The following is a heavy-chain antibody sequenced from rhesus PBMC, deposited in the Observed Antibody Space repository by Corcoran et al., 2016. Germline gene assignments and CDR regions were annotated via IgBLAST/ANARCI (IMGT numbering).Heavy chain of an antibody. D-gene: IGHD3-28*01. Sequence: QVQLQESGPGLVKPSETLSLTCAVSGGSISSSNWWSWIRQPPGKGLEWIGYISGSSSSTYYTPSLKSRVTISTDTSKNQFSLKLSSVTAADTAVYYCAGGYDSGYYIFDYWGQGVLVTVSS. CDR2: ISGSSSST. CDR3: AGGYDSGYYIFDY. CDR1: GGSISSSNW. V-gene: IGHV4-65*01. J-gene: IGHJ4*01.